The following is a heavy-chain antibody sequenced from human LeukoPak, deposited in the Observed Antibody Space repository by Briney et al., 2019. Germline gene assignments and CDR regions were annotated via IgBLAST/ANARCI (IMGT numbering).Heavy chain of an antibody. J-gene: IGHJ3*02. Sequence: GGSLRLSCTASGFTFSDYYMSWIRQAPGKGLEWVSYISSSGSTIYYADSVKGRFTISRDNAKNSLYLQMNSLRAEDTAVYYCAKDWATSSGWYPRVFDAFDIWGQGTMVTVSS. CDR2: ISSSGSTI. CDR1: GFTFSDYY. D-gene: IGHD6-19*01. CDR3: AKDWATSSGWYPRVFDAFDI. V-gene: IGHV3-11*01.